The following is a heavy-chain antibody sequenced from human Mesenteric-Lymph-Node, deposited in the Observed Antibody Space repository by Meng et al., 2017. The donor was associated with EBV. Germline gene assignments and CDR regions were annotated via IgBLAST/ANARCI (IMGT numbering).Heavy chain of an antibody. CDR3: ARGEKGPIDY. CDR1: GHSISGSYC. Sequence: GPGPDGVKPSETLSLTGPSSGHSISGSYCWNWIRQPPGKGLEWIGEINHSGSTNYNPSLKSRITISVDTSKNQFSLKLSSVTAADTAVYYCARGEKGPIDYWGQGTLVTVSS. J-gene: IGHJ4*02. V-gene: IGHV4-4*02. CDR2: INHSGST.